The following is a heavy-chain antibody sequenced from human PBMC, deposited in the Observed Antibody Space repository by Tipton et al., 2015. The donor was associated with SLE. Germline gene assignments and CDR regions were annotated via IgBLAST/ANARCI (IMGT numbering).Heavy chain of an antibody. CDR3: AREKYGVFDI. CDR1: GGSFSGNY. J-gene: IGHJ3*02. CDR2: INRSGGT. Sequence: TLSLTCAVYGGSFSGNYWSWIRQVPGKGLEWIGEINRSGGTNYNAALNRRVAISVDTSKNQFSLKVTSVTAADTAVYYCAREKYGVFDIWGQGTMVIVSS. D-gene: IGHD2-8*01. V-gene: IGHV4-34*01.